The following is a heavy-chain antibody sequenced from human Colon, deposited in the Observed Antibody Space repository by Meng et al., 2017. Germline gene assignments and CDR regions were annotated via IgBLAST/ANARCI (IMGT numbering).Heavy chain of an antibody. J-gene: IGHJ4*02. D-gene: IGHD3-22*01. Sequence: QVQVQASGPGLVRPSETLPLTCTVSGGPVSSGSYYWSWIRQPPGKGLEWIGYIYYSGSTNYNPSLKSRVTISVDTSKNQFSLKLSSVTAADTAVYYCARGASDYDFDYWGQGTLVTVSS. CDR2: IYYSGST. CDR1: GGPVSSGSYY. CDR3: ARGASDYDFDY. V-gene: IGHV4-61*01.